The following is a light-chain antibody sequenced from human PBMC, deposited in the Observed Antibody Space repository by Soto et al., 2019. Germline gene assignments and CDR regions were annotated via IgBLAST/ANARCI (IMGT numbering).Light chain of an antibody. CDR1: QSVSSSS. Sequence: EIVMTQSPATLSVSLWDRATLSCRASQSVSSSSLAWYQQRPGQAPRLLLFTASSRATSRPESIIGSGSGTDYSPPISSLEHEDFAVSYCQLYGYSPPYIFGPGTKVDIK. CDR2: TAS. J-gene: IGKJ2*01. V-gene: IGKV3-20*01. CDR3: QLYGYSPPYI.